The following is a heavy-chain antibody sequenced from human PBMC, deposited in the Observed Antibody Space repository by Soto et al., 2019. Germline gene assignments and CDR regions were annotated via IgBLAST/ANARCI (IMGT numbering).Heavy chain of an antibody. D-gene: IGHD6-19*01. CDR2: IWYDGSNR. CDR3: ARGPGITVAATGYFDY. V-gene: IGHV3-33*01. Sequence: LRLSCAASGFTFSSYGMHWVRQAPGKGLEWVAVIWYDGSNRYYADSVKGRFTISRDNSKNTLYLQMNGLRAEDTAVYYCARGPGITVAATGYFDYWGQGTLVTVSS. CDR1: GFTFSSYG. J-gene: IGHJ4*02.